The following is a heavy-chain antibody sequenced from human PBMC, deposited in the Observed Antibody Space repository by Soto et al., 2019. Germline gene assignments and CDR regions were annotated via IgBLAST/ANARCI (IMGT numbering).Heavy chain of an antibody. V-gene: IGHV4-4*08. D-gene: IGHD3-10*01. CDR3: ARDSPPFLYGSGPWAV. Sequence: PSETLSLTCTVSGGSISNSYWSWIRQSPEKGLEWIGYIYSSGSTNYNPSLNSRVTISVDTSKNQFSLKLSSLSAADTAVYYCARDSPPFLYGSGPWAVWGQGTTVTVSS. CDR2: IYSSGST. CDR1: GGSISNSY. J-gene: IGHJ6*02.